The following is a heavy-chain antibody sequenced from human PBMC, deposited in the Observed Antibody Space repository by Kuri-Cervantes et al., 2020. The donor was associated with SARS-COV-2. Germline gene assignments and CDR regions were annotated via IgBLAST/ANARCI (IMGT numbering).Heavy chain of an antibody. CDR1: GFIFSSYG. Sequence: GGSLRLSCAASGFIFSSYGMHWVRQAPGKGLEWVAFVRSDGSNKHYTDSVKGRFTISRGNSKNTLYLQMNSLRPEDTAVYYCAKDDGGSFGLFDNWGQGILVTVSS. D-gene: IGHD1-26*01. V-gene: IGHV3-30*02. CDR2: VRSDGSNK. J-gene: IGHJ4*02. CDR3: AKDDGGSFGLFDN.